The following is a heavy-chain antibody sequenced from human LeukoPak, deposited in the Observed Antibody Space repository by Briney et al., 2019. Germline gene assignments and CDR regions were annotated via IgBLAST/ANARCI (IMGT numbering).Heavy chain of an antibody. Sequence: PGGSLRLSCAASGFTFSSYAMHWVRQAPGKGLEWVAVISYDGSNKYYADSVKGRFTISRDNPKNTLYLQMNSLRAEDTAVYYCARDHVDTGYYFDYWGQGTLVTVSS. CDR1: GFTFSSYA. J-gene: IGHJ4*02. D-gene: IGHD5-18*01. CDR2: ISYDGSNK. CDR3: ARDHVDTGYYFDY. V-gene: IGHV3-30-3*01.